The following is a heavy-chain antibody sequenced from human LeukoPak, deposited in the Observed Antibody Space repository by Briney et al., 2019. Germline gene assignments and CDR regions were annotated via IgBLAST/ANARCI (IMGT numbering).Heavy chain of an antibody. CDR2: INHSGST. D-gene: IGHD3-22*01. J-gene: IGHJ3*02. CDR1: GGSFSGYY. V-gene: IGHV4-34*01. Sequence: SETLSLTCAVYGGSFSGYYSSWIRQPPGKGLEWIGEINHSGSTNYNPSLKSRVTISVDTSKNQFSLKLSSVTAADTAVYYCARVGRYYDSSGPYDAFDIWGQGTMVTVSS. CDR3: ARVGRYYDSSGPYDAFDI.